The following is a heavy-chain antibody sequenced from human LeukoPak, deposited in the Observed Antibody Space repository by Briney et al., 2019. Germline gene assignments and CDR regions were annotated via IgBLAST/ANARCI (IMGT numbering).Heavy chain of an antibody. CDR2: IKQDGSEK. CDR3: ARDKTSPADISYYYYMDV. D-gene: IGHD5-12*01. Sequence: GGSLRLSCAASGFTFSSYWMSWVRQAPGKGLEWVANIKQDGSEKYYVDSVKGRFTISRDNAKNSLYLQMNSLRAEDTAVYYCARDKTSPADISYYYYMDVWGKGTTVTISS. J-gene: IGHJ6*03. V-gene: IGHV3-7*01. CDR1: GFTFSSYW.